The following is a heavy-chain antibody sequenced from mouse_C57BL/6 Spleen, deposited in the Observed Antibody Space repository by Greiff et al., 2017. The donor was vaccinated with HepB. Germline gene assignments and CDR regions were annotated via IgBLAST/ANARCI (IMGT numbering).Heavy chain of an antibody. V-gene: IGHV5-6*01. CDR2: ISSGGSYT. J-gene: IGHJ2*01. CDR3: ARRGVGTTVFDY. Sequence: VQLKESGGDLVKPGGSLKLSCAASGFTFSSYGMSWVRQTPDKRLEWVATISSGGSYTYYPDSVKGRFTISRDNAKNTLYLQMSSLKSEDTARYYCARRGVGTTVFDYWGQGTTLTVSS. D-gene: IGHD1-1*01. CDR1: GFTFSSYG.